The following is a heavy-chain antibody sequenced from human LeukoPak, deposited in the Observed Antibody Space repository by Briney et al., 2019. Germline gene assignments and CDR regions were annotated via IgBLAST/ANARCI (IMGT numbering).Heavy chain of an antibody. CDR3: ARCIAAAANDAFDI. V-gene: IGHV4-39*07. Sequence: SETLSLTCTASGGSISSSSYYWGWIRQPPGKGLEWIGSIYYSGSTYYNPSLKSRVTISVDTSKNQFSLKLSSVTAADTAVYYCARCIAAAANDAFDIWGQGTMATVSS. D-gene: IGHD6-13*01. CDR1: GGSISSSSYY. CDR2: IYYSGST. J-gene: IGHJ3*02.